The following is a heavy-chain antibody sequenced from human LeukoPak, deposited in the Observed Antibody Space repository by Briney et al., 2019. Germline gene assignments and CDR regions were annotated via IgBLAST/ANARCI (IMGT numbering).Heavy chain of an antibody. CDR1: GFTFSDYY. J-gene: IGHJ2*01. CDR2: ISSSGSTI. Sequence: GGSLRLSCAASGFTFSDYYMSWIRQAPGKGLEWVSYISSSGSTIYYADSVKGRFTISRDNAKNSLYLQMNSLRAEDTAVYYRARGEGYSSSWNWYFDLWGRGTLVTVSS. CDR3: ARGEGYSSSWNWYFDL. D-gene: IGHD6-13*01. V-gene: IGHV3-11*04.